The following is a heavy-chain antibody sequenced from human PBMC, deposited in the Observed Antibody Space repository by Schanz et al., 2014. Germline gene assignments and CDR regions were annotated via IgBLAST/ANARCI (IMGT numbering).Heavy chain of an antibody. CDR2: IIPILGIA. J-gene: IGHJ5*02. CDR1: GGTFSSYT. CDR3: ARGQRRTIGRPFGP. D-gene: IGHD6-25*01. Sequence: QVQLVQSEAEVKKPGSSVKVSCKASGGTFSSYTISWVRQAPGQGLEWMGRIIPILGIANYAQKFQGRVTFTADKSTSTAYMELSSLKSEDTAVYYCARGQRRTIGRPFGPWGQGTLVTVSS. V-gene: IGHV1-69*02.